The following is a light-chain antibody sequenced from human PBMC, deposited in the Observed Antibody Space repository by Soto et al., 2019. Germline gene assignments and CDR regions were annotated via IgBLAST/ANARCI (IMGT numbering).Light chain of an antibody. CDR1: QSIRTD. CDR2: AAS. V-gene: IGKV1-39*01. J-gene: IGKJ1*01. CDR3: QQSYRTRT. Sequence: DIQMTQSPSSLSASVGDRVTITCRASQSIRTDLNWYQQKPGKAPKLLIYAASSLQSGVPSRFSGSGSGTDFTLTISSLQPEDFATYYCQQSYRTRTFGQGTKVEIK.